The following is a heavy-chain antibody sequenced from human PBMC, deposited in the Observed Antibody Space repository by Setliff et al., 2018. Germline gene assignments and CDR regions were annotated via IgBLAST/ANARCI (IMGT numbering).Heavy chain of an antibody. D-gene: IGHD3-22*01. CDR3: ARINFYVSSGYYYAPDF. Sequence: SETLSLTCDVSGASISSGHYWGWIRQPPEKGLEWIATIYHKGRTYFNPSLKSRVTISVDTSKNEFSLKVSSVTAADTAVYYCARINFYVSSGYYYAPDFWGQGTLVTVSS. J-gene: IGHJ4*02. CDR2: IYHKGRT. V-gene: IGHV4-38-2*01. CDR1: GASISSGHY.